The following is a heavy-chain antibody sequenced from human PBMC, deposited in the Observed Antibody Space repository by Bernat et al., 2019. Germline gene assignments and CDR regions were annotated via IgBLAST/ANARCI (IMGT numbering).Heavy chain of an antibody. J-gene: IGHJ5*02. Sequence: QVQLQQWGAGLLKPSETLSLTCAVYGGSFSGYYWSWIRQPPGKGLEWIGEINHSGSTNYNPSLKSRVTISVDTSKNQFSLKLSSVTAADTAVYYCAGGYCSGGSCSNWFDPWGQGTLVTVSS. V-gene: IGHV4-34*01. CDR3: AGGYCSGGSCSNWFDP. CDR1: GGSFSGYY. D-gene: IGHD2-15*01. CDR2: INHSGST.